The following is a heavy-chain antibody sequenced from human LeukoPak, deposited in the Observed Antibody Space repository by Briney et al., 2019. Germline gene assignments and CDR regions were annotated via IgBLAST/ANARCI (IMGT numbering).Heavy chain of an antibody. CDR2: IKQDGSEK. CDR1: GFTFSNYA. CDR3: ARDKRIYLDP. Sequence: GGSLRLSCAASGFTFSNYAMSWVRQAPGKGLEWVANIKQDGSEKYYVDSVKGRFTISRDNAKNSLYLQMNSLRAEDTAVYYCARDKRIYLDPWGQGTLVTVSS. J-gene: IGHJ5*02. V-gene: IGHV3-7*01. D-gene: IGHD5-12*01.